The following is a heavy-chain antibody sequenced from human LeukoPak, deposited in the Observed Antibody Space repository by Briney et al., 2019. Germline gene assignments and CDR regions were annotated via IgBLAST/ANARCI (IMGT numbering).Heavy chain of an antibody. D-gene: IGHD4-23*01. Sequence: PSQTLSLTCTVSGGSISSGSYYWGWIRQPAGKGLEWIVRIYTSGSTNYNPSLKSRVTISVDTSKNQFSLKLSSVPAADTAVYYCASTVVKGVGFDYWGQGTLVTVSS. CDR1: GGSISSGSYY. CDR2: IYTSGST. V-gene: IGHV4-61*02. CDR3: ASTVVKGVGFDY. J-gene: IGHJ4*02.